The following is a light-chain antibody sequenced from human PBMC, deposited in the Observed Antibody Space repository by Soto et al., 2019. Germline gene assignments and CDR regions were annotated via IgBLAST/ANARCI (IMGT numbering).Light chain of an antibody. J-gene: IGLJ2*01. CDR3: GAWDGSLSAGV. CDR1: SSNIGNNY. V-gene: IGLV1-51*02. Sequence: QSVLTQPPSVSAAPGQEVTISCSGSSSNIGNNYVSWYQQLPGTAPKLLIYVNDKRPSGIPDRFSGSKSGTSATLGITGLXXXXXADYYCGAWDGSLSAGVFGGGTKLTVL. CDR2: VND.